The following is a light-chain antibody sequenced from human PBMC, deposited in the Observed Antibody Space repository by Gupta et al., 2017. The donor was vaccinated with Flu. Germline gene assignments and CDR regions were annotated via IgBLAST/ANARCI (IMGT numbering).Light chain of an antibody. V-gene: IGLV2-23*01. J-gene: IGLJ1*01. CDR1: SSDVGSYNL. CDR2: EGS. Sequence: QSALTQPASVSGPPGQSITISCTGTSSDVGSYNLVSWYQQHPGKAPKLMIYEGSKRPSGVSNRFSGSKSGNTASLTISGLQAEDEADYYCCSYAGSSTIYVFGTGTKVTVL. CDR3: CSYAGSSTIYV.